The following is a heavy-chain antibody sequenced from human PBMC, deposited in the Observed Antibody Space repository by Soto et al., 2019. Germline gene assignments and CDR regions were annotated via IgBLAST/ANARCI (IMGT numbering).Heavy chain of an antibody. D-gene: IGHD1-1*01. CDR3: AHTNNFYYYYTMDV. J-gene: IGHJ6*02. CDR2: IYWNDHK. Sequence: GPTLVNATRTVRLTCSFSGFSLSTSRVAVGWIRQPPGKALEWLALIYWNDHKKYSPSLRSRLTITKDTSKNQVVLTMADMDPVDTATYYCAHTNNFYYYYTMDVWGQGTTVTVSS. V-gene: IGHV2-5*01. CDR1: GFSLSTSRVA.